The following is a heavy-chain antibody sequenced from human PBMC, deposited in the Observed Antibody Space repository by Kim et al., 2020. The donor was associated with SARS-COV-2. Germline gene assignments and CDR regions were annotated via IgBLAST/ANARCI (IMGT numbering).Heavy chain of an antibody. CDR2: IRTKSNSYAT. CDR1: GFTFSGSA. D-gene: IGHD4-17*01. CDR3: TSTVNLYFFDY. Sequence: GGSLRLSCPASGFTFSGSAMHWVRPASGKGLEWVGRIRTKSNSYATTYAASVKGRFTISRDDSKNTAFLQMDSLRTTDTTVYFCTSTVNLYFFDYWGQGTLVTVSS. J-gene: IGHJ4*02. V-gene: IGHV3-73*01.